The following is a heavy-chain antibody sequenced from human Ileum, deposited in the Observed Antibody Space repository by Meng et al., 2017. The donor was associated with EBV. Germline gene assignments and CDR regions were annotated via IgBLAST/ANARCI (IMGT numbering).Heavy chain of an antibody. CDR2: ISQSGST. Sequence: QVPLQESGLGMVKPSGTLTLTCAVSCGFITNNNWSCLRQPPGQGLEWIGEISQSGSTYYNPSLKSRVTISGDKSKNNFSLRLSSVTAADTAVYYCAMGPDYAKTRYWGQGTLVTVSS. J-gene: IGHJ4*02. CDR3: AMGPDYAKTRY. V-gene: IGHV4-4*02. D-gene: IGHD4-17*01. CDR1: CGFITNNNW.